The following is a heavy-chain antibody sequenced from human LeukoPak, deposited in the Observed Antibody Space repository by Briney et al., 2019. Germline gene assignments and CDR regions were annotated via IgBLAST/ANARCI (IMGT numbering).Heavy chain of an antibody. J-gene: IGHJ4*02. V-gene: IGHV4-34*01. CDR3: ARVTSSRYFDSSEARQPIDY. D-gene: IGHD3-9*01. CDR2: IYHSGST. Sequence: PSETLSLTCAVYGGSFSGYYWSWIRQPPGKGLEWIGEIYHSGSTNYNPSLKSRVTISVDTSKNQFSLKLSSVTAADTAVYYCARVTSSRYFDSSEARQPIDYWGQGTLVTVSS. CDR1: GGSFSGYY.